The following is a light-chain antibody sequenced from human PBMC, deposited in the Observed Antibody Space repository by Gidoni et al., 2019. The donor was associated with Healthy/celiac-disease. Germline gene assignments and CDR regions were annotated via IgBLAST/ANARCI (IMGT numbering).Light chain of an antibody. V-gene: IGLV3-1*01. J-gene: IGLJ2*01. Sequence: SYELTQPPSVSVSPGQTASITCSGDKLGDKYACWYQQKPGQSPVLVIYQESKRPSGIPERFSGSNSGNTATLTISGTQAMDEDDYYCQAWDSSTRVFGGGTKLTVL. CDR2: QES. CDR1: KLGDKY. CDR3: QAWDSSTRV.